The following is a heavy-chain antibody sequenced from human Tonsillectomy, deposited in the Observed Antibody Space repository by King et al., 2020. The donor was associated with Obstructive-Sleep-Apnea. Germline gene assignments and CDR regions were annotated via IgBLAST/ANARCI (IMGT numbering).Heavy chain of an antibody. CDR2: ISWNGGSV. CDR3: AKDRGIAVAGTRHFDY. CDR1: GFTFDDYA. D-gene: IGHD6-19*01. J-gene: IGHJ4*02. V-gene: IGHV3-9*01. Sequence: VQLVESGGGLVQPGRSLRLSCAASGFTFDDYAMHWVRQAPGKGLEWVSGISWNGGSVGYADSVKGRFTISRDNAKNSLFLQMNSLRAEDTALFYCAKDRGIAVAGTRHFDYWDQGTLVTVSS.